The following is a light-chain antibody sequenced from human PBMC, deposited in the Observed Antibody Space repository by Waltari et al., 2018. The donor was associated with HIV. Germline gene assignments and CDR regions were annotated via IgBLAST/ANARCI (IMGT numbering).Light chain of an antibody. CDR2: EVT. Sequence: QSALTQPASVSGSPGQSITISCAGASNDVGYYNLVPWYQQNPGKTPKLMIYEVTKRPSRGSHRFSCAKSGNLASLAISGLQGEDEADYFCCSYAGRGPWVFGGGDQGDRP. CDR3: CSYAGRGPWV. CDR1: SNDVGYYNL. V-gene: IGLV2-23*02. J-gene: IGLJ3*02.